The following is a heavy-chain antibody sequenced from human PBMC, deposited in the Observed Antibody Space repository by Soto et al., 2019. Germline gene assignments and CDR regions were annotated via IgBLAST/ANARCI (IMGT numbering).Heavy chain of an antibody. V-gene: IGHV4-59*01. Sequence: QVQLQESGPGLVKPSETLSLTCFVSGASISSYYWTWTRQPPGKGLEWIGCIYNGAITNYNPSLKSRVTISADASKNQFALKLTSVTAADTAVYYCARDDSERPATYWGQGTLVTVSS. CDR2: IYNGAIT. CDR3: ARDDSERPATY. J-gene: IGHJ4*02. D-gene: IGHD3-10*01. CDR1: GASISSYY.